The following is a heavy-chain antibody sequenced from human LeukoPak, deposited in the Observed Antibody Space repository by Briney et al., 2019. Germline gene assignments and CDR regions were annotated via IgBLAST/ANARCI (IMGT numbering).Heavy chain of an antibody. CDR3: ARSMITFGGVIERLDY. D-gene: IGHD3-16*02. V-gene: IGHV4-31*03. CDR2: IYYSGST. Sequence: SQTLSLTCTVSGGSISSGGYYWSWIRQHPGKGLEWIGYIYYSGSTNYNPSLRSRVTISVDTSKNQFSLKLSSVTAADTAVYYCARSMITFGGVIERLDYWGQGTLVTVSS. J-gene: IGHJ4*02. CDR1: GGSISSGGYY.